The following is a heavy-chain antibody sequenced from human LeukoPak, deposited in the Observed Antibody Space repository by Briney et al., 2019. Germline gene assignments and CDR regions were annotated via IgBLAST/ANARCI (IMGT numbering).Heavy chain of an antibody. V-gene: IGHV4-39*07. CDR2: IYYAGST. Sequence: SETLSLTCTVSGGSISSRSYYWGWIRQPPGKGLEWIASIYYAGSTYYNPSLKSRVTISVDTSKNQFSLKLSSVTAADTAVYYCARDGGQQLDDHQILNYGMDVWGQGTTVTVSS. CDR1: GGSISSRSYY. J-gene: IGHJ6*02. CDR3: ARDGGQQLDDHQILNYGMDV. D-gene: IGHD6-13*01.